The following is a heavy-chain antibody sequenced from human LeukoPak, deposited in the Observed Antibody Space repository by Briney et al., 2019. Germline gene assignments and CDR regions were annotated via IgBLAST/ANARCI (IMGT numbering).Heavy chain of an antibody. D-gene: IGHD2-2*01. CDR3: ARFCGSTSWHSGYYYGIDV. J-gene: IGHJ6*02. V-gene: IGHV3-33*01. Sequence: GGSLRLSCAASGFTFSTSGMHWVRQAPGKGLEWVAVIWFDGSNKHYADSVKGRFTISRDDSENTLYLQMNSLRAEDTAVYYCARFCGSTSWHSGYYYGIDVWGQGTTVTVSS. CDR1: GFTFSTSG. CDR2: IWFDGSNK.